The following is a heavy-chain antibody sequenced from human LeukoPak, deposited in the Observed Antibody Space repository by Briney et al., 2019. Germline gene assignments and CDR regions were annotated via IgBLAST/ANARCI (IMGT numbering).Heavy chain of an antibody. Sequence: PGRSLRLSCAPSGFTFSNYAMHWVRQAPGKGQEWVAVISYDGSNKYYADSVKGRLTISRDNSKTTLYLQMNSLRPEDTAVYYCARGSLVQLGDYWGQGTLVTVSS. CDR2: ISYDGSNK. J-gene: IGHJ4*02. V-gene: IGHV3-30*04. CDR1: GFTFSNYA. D-gene: IGHD1-1*01. CDR3: ARGSLVQLGDY.